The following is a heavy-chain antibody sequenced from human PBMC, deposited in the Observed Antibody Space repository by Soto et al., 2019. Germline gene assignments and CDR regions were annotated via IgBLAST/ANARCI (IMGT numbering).Heavy chain of an antibody. D-gene: IGHD3-10*01. J-gene: IGHJ3*02. Sequence: PSETLSLTCTVPGVSISDFYWNWIRQPPGKGQEWIGYVYYSGSTNYNPSLRSRVSISVDTSKNQFSLKMSPVTAADTAVYYCARARPGSYSAFDIWGQGTMVTVSS. CDR3: ARARPGSYSAFDI. CDR2: VYYSGST. CDR1: GVSISDFY. V-gene: IGHV4-59*01.